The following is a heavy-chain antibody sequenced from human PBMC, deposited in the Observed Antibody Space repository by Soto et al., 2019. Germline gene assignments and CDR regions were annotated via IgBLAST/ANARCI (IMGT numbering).Heavy chain of an antibody. V-gene: IGHV3-30*18. CDR1: GFTFSSYG. Sequence: QVQLVESGGGVVQPGRSLRLSCAASGFTFSSYGMHWVRQAPGKGLEWVAVISYDGSNKYYADSVKGRFTISRDNSKTTLYLQMNSLRAEDTAVYYCAKDQLRYFDWLLLDAFDIWGQGTMVTVSS. J-gene: IGHJ3*02. D-gene: IGHD3-9*01. CDR3: AKDQLRYFDWLLLDAFDI. CDR2: ISYDGSNK.